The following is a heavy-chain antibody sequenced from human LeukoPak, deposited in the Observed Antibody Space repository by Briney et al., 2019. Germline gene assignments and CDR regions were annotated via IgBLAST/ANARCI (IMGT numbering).Heavy chain of an antibody. CDR1: GGSISSYY. V-gene: IGHV4-59*08. Sequence: SETLSLTCTVSGGSISSYYWSWIRKPPGKGLEWIGYIYYSGSTNYNPSLKSRVTISVDTSENQFSLKLSSVTAADTAVYCCARFPPGFLKNYFDYWGQGTLVTVSS. J-gene: IGHJ4*02. CDR3: ARFPPGFLKNYFDY. CDR2: IYYSGST. D-gene: IGHD1-14*01.